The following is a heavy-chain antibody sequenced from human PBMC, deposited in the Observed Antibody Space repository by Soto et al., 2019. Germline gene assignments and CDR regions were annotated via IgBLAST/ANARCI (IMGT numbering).Heavy chain of an antibody. D-gene: IGHD2-21*01. CDR3: GLGDSSFDY. J-gene: IGHJ4*02. Sequence: EVQLLESGGGLVQPGGSLRLSCAASGFTFSSYAMSWVRQAPGKGLEWVSTISGSGDSTYYADSVKGRFTISRDNSKNTLYLQMNSLRAEDTAVYYCGLGDSSFDYWGQGTLVTVSS. CDR2: ISGSGDST. V-gene: IGHV3-23*01. CDR1: GFTFSSYA.